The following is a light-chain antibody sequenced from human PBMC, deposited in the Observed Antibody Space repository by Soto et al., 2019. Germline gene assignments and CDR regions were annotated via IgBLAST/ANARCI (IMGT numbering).Light chain of an antibody. Sequence: QSALTQPASVSGSPGQSITISCTGTSSDIGAYNYVSWYQQHPGKAPKFMIYNVNSRPSGVSNRFSGSKSGNTASLTISGLQAEDEAAYYCSSSTSSTSHVVFGGGTKLTVL. CDR2: NVN. CDR1: SSDIGAYNY. J-gene: IGLJ2*01. CDR3: SSSTSSTSHVV. V-gene: IGLV2-14*01.